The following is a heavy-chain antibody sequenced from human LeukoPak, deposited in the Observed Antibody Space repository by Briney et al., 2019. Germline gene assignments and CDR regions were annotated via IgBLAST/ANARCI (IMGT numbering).Heavy chain of an antibody. D-gene: IGHD4-17*01. J-gene: IGHJ6*03. CDR2: ISGSGGST. CDR3: AKVGMLDGDYPDYYYYHYMDV. V-gene: IGHV3-23*01. CDR1: GFTFSSYG. Sequence: PGGSLRLSCAASGFTFSSYGVSWVRQAPGKGLEGVSAISGSGGSTYYADSVKGRFTISRDNSKNTLYLQMNSLRAEDTAVYYCAKVGMLDGDYPDYYYYHYMDVWGKGTTVTISS.